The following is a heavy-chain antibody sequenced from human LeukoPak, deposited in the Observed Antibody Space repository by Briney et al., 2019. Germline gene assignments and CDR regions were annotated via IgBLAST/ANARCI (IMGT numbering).Heavy chain of an antibody. D-gene: IGHD1-26*01. CDR2: VYYSGST. V-gene: IGHV4-59*01. CDR1: GGSISGYY. J-gene: IGHJ6*02. Sequence: SETLSLTCTVSGGSISGYYWTWIRQPPGKGLEWIGYVYYSGSTKYNPSLKSRVTISVDTSKNQFSLQLSSVTAADTAVYYCVRDNYSGSRNYGMDVWGQGTTVTVSS. CDR3: VRDNYSGSRNYGMDV.